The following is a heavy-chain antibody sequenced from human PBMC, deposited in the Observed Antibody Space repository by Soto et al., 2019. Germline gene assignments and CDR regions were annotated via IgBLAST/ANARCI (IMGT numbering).Heavy chain of an antibody. CDR2: IRQDGSES. J-gene: IGHJ3*02. CDR1: GLDFSSEV. CDR3: ARLDWGSLYAFDI. D-gene: IGHD3-9*01. V-gene: IGHV3-7*03. Sequence: GGSLRLSCAASGLDFSSEVMCWVRQAPGKGLEWVANIRQDGSESYYVDSVKGRLTISRDNAKKSLYLQMNSLRAEDTAVYYCARLDWGSLYAFDIWGQGTMVTVSS.